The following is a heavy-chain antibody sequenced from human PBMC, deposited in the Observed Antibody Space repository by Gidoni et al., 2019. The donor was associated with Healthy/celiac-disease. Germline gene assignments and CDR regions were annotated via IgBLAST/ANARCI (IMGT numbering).Heavy chain of an antibody. CDR3: TTDPVQYYYGSGSFPLYY. CDR1: GITCSNAW. CDR2: IKRKTYGWTT. Sequence: EVQLVESGGGLVKPGGSLILAGEAPGITCSNAWMRWVRQAPGKGLGWVGRIKRKTYGWTTDYAAPVTGRFTISRDGSKTTLYLQMNSLKSEDTAVYYCTTDPVQYYYGSGSFPLYYWGQGTLVTVSS. V-gene: IGHV3-15*01. J-gene: IGHJ4*02. D-gene: IGHD3-10*01.